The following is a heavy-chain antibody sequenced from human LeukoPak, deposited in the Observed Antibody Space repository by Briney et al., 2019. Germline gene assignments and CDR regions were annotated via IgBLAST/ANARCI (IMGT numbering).Heavy chain of an antibody. V-gene: IGHV4-39*01. J-gene: IGHJ4*02. CDR2: ISYSGST. CDR3: ARQRITFGGVISIFDS. Sequence: SETLSLTCTVSGGSISSSDYYWGWIRQPPGKGLEWIGSISYSGSTYYNPSLKSRIIISVDTSKNQFSLRVSSLTAADTAVYYCARQRITFGGVISIFDSWGQGTLVTVSS. D-gene: IGHD3-16*02. CDR1: GGSISSSDYY.